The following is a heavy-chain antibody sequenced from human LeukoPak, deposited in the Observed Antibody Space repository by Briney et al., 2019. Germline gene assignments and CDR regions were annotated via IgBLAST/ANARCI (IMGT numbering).Heavy chain of an antibody. D-gene: IGHD3-10*01. CDR1: GGSISSSSYY. CDR3: VRQGGSMVSVGYYFDY. Sequence: PSETLSLTCTVSGGSISSSSYYWGWIRQPPGKGLEWIGSIYYSGSTYYNPSLKSRVTILVDTSKNQFSLKLSSVTAADTAVYYCVRQGGSMVSVGYYFDYWGQGTLVTVSS. CDR2: IYYSGST. J-gene: IGHJ4*02. V-gene: IGHV4-39*01.